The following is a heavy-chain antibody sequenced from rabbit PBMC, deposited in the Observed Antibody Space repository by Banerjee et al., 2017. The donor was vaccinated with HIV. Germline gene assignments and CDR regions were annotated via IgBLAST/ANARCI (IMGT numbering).Heavy chain of an antibody. D-gene: IGHD4-1*01. CDR2: IYSSNGDK. Sequence: QSLQESGGGLFQPEGSLTLTCTASGFSFSNGYVMCWVRQAPGKGLELIACIYSSNGDKWYASWVNGRFTISRSTSLNTVDLKMTSLTVADTASYFCARDLAGVIGWNFNLWGPGTLVTVS. CDR3: ARDLAGVIGWNFNL. V-gene: IGHV1S43*01. CDR1: GFSFSNGYV. J-gene: IGHJ4*01.